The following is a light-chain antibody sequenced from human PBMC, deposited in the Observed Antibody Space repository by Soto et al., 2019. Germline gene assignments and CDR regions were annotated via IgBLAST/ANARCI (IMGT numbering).Light chain of an antibody. Sequence: DIQMTQSQSSLSASVGDRVTITCRARQGISNYLAWYQQKPGKVPKLLIYAASTLHSWVPSRFSGSGSGTDVTLTISSLQHEDVATYYWQKYDSAQWTFGQGTKVEFK. V-gene: IGKV1-27*01. J-gene: IGKJ1*01. CDR2: AAS. CDR1: QGISNY. CDR3: QKYDSAQWT.